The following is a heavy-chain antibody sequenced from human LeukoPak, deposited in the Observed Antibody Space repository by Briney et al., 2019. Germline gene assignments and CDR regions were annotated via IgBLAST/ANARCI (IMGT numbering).Heavy chain of an antibody. Sequence: PSETLSLTCAVYGGSFSGYYWSWIRQPPGKGLEWIGEINHSGSTNYNPSLKSRVTISVDTSKNQFSLKLSSVTAADTAVYCGADGCYSYDFWGQGALVTVSS. J-gene: IGHJ4*02. CDR3: ADGCYSYDF. CDR2: INHSGST. V-gene: IGHV4-34*01. D-gene: IGHD2-15*01. CDR1: GGSFSGYY.